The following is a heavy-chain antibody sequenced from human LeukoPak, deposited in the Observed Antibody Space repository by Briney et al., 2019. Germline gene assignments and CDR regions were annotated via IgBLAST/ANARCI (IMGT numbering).Heavy chain of an antibody. D-gene: IGHD3-10*01. CDR1: GFTFDDYA. V-gene: IGHV3-9*01. J-gene: IGHJ4*02. Sequence: GGSLRLSCAASGFTFDDYAMHWVRHAPGKGLEWVSGISWNSGSIGYADSVKGRFTISRDNSKNTLYLQMNSLRAEDTAVYYCAKDPLGSMVRGVTLYYFDYWGQGTLVTVSS. CDR3: AKDPLGSMVRGVTLYYFDY. CDR2: ISWNSGSI.